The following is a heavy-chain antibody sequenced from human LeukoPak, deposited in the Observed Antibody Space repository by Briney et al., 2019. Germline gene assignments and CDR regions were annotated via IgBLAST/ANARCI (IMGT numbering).Heavy chain of an antibody. CDR1: GGTFSSYA. CDR3: ASFRWNYAPGYFDY. J-gene: IGHJ4*02. Sequence: SVKVSCKASGGTFSSYAISWVRQAPGQGLEWMGGIIPIFGTANYAQKFQGRVTITTDESTSTAYTELSSLRSEDTAVYYCASFRWNYAPGYFDYWGQGTLVTVSS. D-gene: IGHD1-7*01. CDR2: IIPIFGTA. V-gene: IGHV1-69*05.